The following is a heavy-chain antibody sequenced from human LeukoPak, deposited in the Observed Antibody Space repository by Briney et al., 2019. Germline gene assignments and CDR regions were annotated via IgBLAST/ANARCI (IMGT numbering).Heavy chain of an antibody. CDR3: ARTYYYDSSGYPFDY. J-gene: IGHJ4*02. CDR1: GGSISSYY. CDR2: IYYSGST. D-gene: IGHD3-22*01. V-gene: IGHV4-59*01. Sequence: PSETLSLTCTVSGGSISSYYWSWIRQPPGKGLERIGYIYYSGSTNYNPSLKSRVTISVDTSKNQFSLKLSSVTAADTAVYYCARTYYYDSSGYPFDYWGQGTLVTVSS.